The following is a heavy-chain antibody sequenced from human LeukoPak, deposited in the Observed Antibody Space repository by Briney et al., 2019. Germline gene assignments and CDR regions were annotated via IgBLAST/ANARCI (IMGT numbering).Heavy chain of an antibody. V-gene: IGHV3-15*01. Sequence: GGSLRLSCAASGFTISGNYMSWVRQAPGKGLEWVGRFRGKADGGTIEYAAPVKGRFTISRDDSKNTLFLQMSSLKTEDTAVYFCTRYRSSTDVADWGQGTLVTVSS. CDR2: FRGKADGGTI. CDR1: GFTISGNY. J-gene: IGHJ4*02. D-gene: IGHD3-16*02. CDR3: TRYRSSTDVAD.